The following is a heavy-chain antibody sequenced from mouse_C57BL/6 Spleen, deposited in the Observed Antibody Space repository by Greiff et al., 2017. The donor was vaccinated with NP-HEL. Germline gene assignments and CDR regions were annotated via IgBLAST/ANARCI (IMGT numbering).Heavy chain of an antibody. D-gene: IGHD1-1*01. CDR1: GYAFSSYW. CDR2: IYPGDGDT. Sequence: LVESGAELVKPGASVKISCKASGYAFSSYWMNWVKQRPGKGLEWIGQIYPGDGDTNYNGKFKGKATLTADKSSSTAYMQLSSLTSEDSAVYFCARPPYGSSLYYFDYWGQGTTLTVSS. J-gene: IGHJ2*01. CDR3: ARPPYGSSLYYFDY. V-gene: IGHV1-80*01.